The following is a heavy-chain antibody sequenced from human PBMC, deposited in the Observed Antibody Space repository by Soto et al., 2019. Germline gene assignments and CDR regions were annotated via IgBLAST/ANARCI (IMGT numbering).Heavy chain of an antibody. V-gene: IGHV3-15*01. D-gene: IGHD3-22*01. CDR2: IKSKTDGGTT. CDR1: GFTLSNAS. J-gene: IGHJ4*02. CDR3: TTELPQYYYDSSGYYDLFGY. Sequence: RSSLRLSSAASGFTLSNASMSCFCPAPGRGLEWVGRIKSKTDGGTTDYAAPVKGRFTISRDDSKNTLYLQMNSLKTEDTAVYYCTTELPQYYYDSSGYYDLFGYWGQGT.